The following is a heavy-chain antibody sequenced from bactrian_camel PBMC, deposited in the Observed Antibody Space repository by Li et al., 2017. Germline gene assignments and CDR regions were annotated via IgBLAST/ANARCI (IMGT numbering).Heavy chain of an antibody. D-gene: IGHD6*01. J-gene: IGHJ4*01. V-gene: IGHV3S10*01. CDR1: GYTYGRYC. CDR2: TGADGTT. CDR3: VRDMNGSWYNGP. Sequence: VQLVESGGGSMQAGGSLRVSCVFSGYTYGRYCMSWVRQAPGKGPEWVSTTGADGTTYYADSVKGRFTISRNNAKNTVYLQLNSLTPEDTAVYYCVRDMNGSWYNGPRGQGTQVTVS.